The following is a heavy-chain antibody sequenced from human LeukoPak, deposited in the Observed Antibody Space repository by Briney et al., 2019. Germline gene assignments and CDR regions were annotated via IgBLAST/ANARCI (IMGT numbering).Heavy chain of an antibody. CDR2: ISSSSGYI. J-gene: IGHJ4*02. CDR1: GLTFSRYS. V-gene: IGHV3-21*04. CDR3: ARGNLGSYNH. Sequence: VGSLRLSCAASGLTFSRYSMNWVRQAPGKGLEWVSSISSSSGYIYYADSVKGRFTISRDNSKNSLYLQMNSLRAEDTAVYYCARGNLGSYNHWGQGTLVTVSS. D-gene: IGHD1-14*01.